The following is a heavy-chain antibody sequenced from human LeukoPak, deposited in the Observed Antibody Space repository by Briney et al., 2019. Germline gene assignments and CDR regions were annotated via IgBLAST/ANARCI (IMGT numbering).Heavy chain of an antibody. CDR2: IYYSGST. CDR1: GGSISSYC. Sequence: SDTLSLTCTVSGGSISSYCWIGIRQPPGKGLEWIGYIYYSGSTNYNPSLKSRVTISVDTSKNQFSLKLSSVTAADTAVYYCAADSGSYAFDIWGQGTMVTVSS. D-gene: IGHD1-26*01. V-gene: IGHV4-59*07. J-gene: IGHJ3*02. CDR3: AADSGSYAFDI.